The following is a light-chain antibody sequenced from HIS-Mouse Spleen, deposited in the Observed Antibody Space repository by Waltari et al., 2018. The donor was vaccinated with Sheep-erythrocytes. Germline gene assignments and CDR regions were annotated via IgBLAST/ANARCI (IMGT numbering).Light chain of an antibody. J-gene: IGLJ3*02. CDR2: EGS. CDR1: SSDVGGYNY. CDR3: CSYAGSSTPWV. Sequence: QSALTQPRSVSGSPGQSVTISCTGTSSDVGGYNYVSWYHQHPGKAPKLMIYEGSKRPSGVSNRFSGSKSGNTASLTISGLHAEDEADYYCCSYAGSSTPWVFGGGTKLTVL. V-gene: IGLV2-23*01.